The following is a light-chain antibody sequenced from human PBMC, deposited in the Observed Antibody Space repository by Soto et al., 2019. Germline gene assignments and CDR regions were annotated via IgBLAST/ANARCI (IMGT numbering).Light chain of an antibody. V-gene: IGLV1-47*01. J-gene: IGLJ3*02. CDR1: SSNIGSNY. CDR3: AAWDDSLSGWV. CDR2: RNN. Sequence: QSVLTQPPSPSGTPGQRVTISCSGSSSNIGSNYVYWYQQLPGTPPKLLIYRNNQRPSGVPDRFSGSKSGTSASLAISGLRSEDEADYFCAAWDDSLSGWVFGGGTKLTVL.